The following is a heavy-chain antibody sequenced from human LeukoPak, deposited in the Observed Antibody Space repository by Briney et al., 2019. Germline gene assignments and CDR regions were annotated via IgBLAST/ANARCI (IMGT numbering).Heavy chain of an antibody. Sequence: ASVKVSCKASGYIFTGHYVHWVRQAPGQGLEWMAWINPKNGDTNFAKKFQGRVTLTRDTSISTAYMALSRLRSDDTAVYYCARDRDGQWLDIDYWGQGTLVTLSS. CDR2: INPKNGDT. J-gene: IGHJ4*02. CDR3: ARDRDGQWLDIDY. V-gene: IGHV1-2*02. D-gene: IGHD6-19*01. CDR1: GYIFTGHY.